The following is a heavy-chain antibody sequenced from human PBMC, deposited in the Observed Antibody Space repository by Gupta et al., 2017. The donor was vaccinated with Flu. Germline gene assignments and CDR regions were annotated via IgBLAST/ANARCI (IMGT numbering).Heavy chain of an antibody. D-gene: IGHD1-1*01. CDR3: ARHDASGSLGRTVDC. CDR1: GDSISSSSSY. CDR2: IYYSGST. Sequence: ETLSLTCTVSGDSISSSSSYWGWIRQPPGKGLEWIGTIYYSGSTHYNPSLKSRVTISLDTSKNQFSLRLNSVTAADTAVYYCARHDASGSLGRTVDCWGQGTLVTVSS. J-gene: IGHJ4*02. V-gene: IGHV4-39*01.